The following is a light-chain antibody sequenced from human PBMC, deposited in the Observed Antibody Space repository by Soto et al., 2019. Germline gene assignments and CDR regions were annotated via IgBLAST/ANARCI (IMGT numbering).Light chain of an antibody. CDR3: MQALQTRT. V-gene: IGKV2-28*01. J-gene: IGKJ2*01. CDR2: LVS. Sequence: DIVLTQSPLSLPVTPGESASISCRSSQSLLHSNGYTYLDWYLQKPGQSPQLLIYLVSNRASGVPDRFSGSGSGTDFTLKISRVEAEDVGVYYCMQALQTRTFGQGTKLEIK. CDR1: QSLLHSNGYTY.